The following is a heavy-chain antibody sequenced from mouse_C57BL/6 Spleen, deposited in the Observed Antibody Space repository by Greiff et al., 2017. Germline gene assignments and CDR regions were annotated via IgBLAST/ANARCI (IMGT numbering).Heavy chain of an antibody. CDR2: ISYDGSN. V-gene: IGHV3-6*01. CDR1: GYSITSGYY. Sequence: EVQLQESGPGLVKPSQSLSLTCSVTGYSITSGYYWNWIRQFPGNKLEWMGYISYDGSNNYNPSLKNRISITRDTSKNQFFLKLNSVTTEDTATYYCARVYDYDGGAWFAYWGQGTLVTVSA. D-gene: IGHD2-4*01. CDR3: ARVYDYDGGAWFAY. J-gene: IGHJ3*01.